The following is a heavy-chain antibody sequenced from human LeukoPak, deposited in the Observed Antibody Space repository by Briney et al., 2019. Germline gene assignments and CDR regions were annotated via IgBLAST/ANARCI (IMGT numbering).Heavy chain of an antibody. V-gene: IGHV3-30-3*01. Sequence: GGSLRLSCAASGFTFSSYAMHWVRQAPGKGLEWVAVISYDGSNKYYADSVKGRFTISRDNSKNTLYLQMNSLRAEDTAVYYCARDQGVVGVYNWFDPWGQGTLVTVSS. J-gene: IGHJ5*02. CDR1: GFTFSSYA. CDR3: ARDQGVVGVYNWFDP. CDR2: ISYDGSNK. D-gene: IGHD1-26*01.